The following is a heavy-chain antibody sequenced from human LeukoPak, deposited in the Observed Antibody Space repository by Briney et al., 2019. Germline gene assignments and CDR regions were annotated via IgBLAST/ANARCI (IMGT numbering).Heavy chain of an antibody. Sequence: PSETLSLTCVVSGYSISSDYFWGWIRQVPGKGLEWIGTISHSGNTYYKPSLKSRVTISLDTSKNQFSLKLSSVTAAGTAVYYCVRDVGQLRSDYWGQGTLVTVSS. CDR3: VRDVGQLRSDY. CDR2: ISHSGNT. V-gene: IGHV4-38-2*02. J-gene: IGHJ4*02. D-gene: IGHD2-2*01. CDR1: GYSISSDYF.